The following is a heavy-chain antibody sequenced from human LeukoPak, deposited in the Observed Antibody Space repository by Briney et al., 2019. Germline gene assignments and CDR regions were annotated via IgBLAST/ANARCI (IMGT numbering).Heavy chain of an antibody. J-gene: IGHJ4*02. D-gene: IGHD3-22*01. V-gene: IGHV4-34*01. CDR2: INHSGGT. CDR1: GGSFSGYY. Sequence: PSETLSLTCAVYGGSFSGYYWSWIRQPPGKGLEWIGEINHSGGTNYNPSLKSRVTISVDTSKNQFSLKLSSVTAADTAVYYCARGQDELYDSIIGYWGQGTLVTVSS. CDR3: ARGQDELYDSIIGY.